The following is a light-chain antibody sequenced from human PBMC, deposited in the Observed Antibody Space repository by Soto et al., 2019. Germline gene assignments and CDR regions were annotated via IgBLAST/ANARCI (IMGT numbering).Light chain of an antibody. J-gene: IGLJ2*01. V-gene: IGLV2-14*01. Sequence: QSVLTQPASVSGSPGQSITISCTATSSDVGGYNYVSWYQQHPGKAPKLMIYEVSNRPSGVSNRFSGSKSGNTASLTISGLQAEDEADYYCSSYTSSSTPVVFGGGTKLTVL. CDR2: EVS. CDR3: SSYTSSSTPVV. CDR1: SSDVGGYNY.